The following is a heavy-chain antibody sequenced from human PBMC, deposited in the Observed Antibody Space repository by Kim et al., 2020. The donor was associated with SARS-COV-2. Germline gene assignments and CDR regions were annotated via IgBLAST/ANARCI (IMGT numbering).Heavy chain of an antibody. CDR2: ISSSSSYI. V-gene: IGHV3-21*01. Sequence: GGSLRLSCAASGFTFSSYSMNWVRQAPGKGLEWVSSISSSSSYIYYADSVKGRFTISRDNAKNSLYLQMNSLRAEDTAVYYCAREHSGVVTTNDYWGQGTLVTVSS. CDR3: AREHSGVVTTNDY. CDR1: GFTFSSYS. D-gene: IGHD3-3*01. J-gene: IGHJ4*02.